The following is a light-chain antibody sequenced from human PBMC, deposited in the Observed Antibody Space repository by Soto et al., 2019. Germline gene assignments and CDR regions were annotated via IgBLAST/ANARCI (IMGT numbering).Light chain of an antibody. CDR3: QSYDRSLRGVV. CDR1: SSNIGADSD. V-gene: IGLV1-40*01. J-gene: IGLJ2*01. CDR2: GNI. Sequence: QSVLTQPPSVSGAPGQRVTLSCTGSSSNIGADSDVHWYQQLPGRAPKLLIYGNINRPSGVPDRFSGSKSGTSASLAITGLQSEDEVDYYCQSYDRSLRGVVFGGGTTVTVL.